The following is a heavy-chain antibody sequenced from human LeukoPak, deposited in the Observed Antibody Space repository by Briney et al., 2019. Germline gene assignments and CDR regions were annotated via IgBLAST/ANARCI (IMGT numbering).Heavy chain of an antibody. CDR1: GGTFSSYA. J-gene: IGHJ4*02. Sequence: SVKVSCKASGGTFSSYAISWVRQAPGQGLEWMGGIIPIFGTANYAQKFQGRVTITTDESTSTAYMELSSLRSEDTAVYYCARGEEDTAMLDYWGQGTLVTVSS. CDR3: ARGEEDTAMLDY. V-gene: IGHV1-69*05. D-gene: IGHD5-18*01. CDR2: IIPIFGTA.